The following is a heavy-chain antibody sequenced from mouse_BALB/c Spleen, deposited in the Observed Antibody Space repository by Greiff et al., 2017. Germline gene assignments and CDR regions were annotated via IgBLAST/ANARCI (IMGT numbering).Heavy chain of an antibody. J-gene: IGHJ2*01. CDR2: ISSGGST. CDR3: ARNSYYGSIYVDY. V-gene: IGHV5-6-5*01. CDR1: GFTFSSYA. D-gene: IGHD1-1*01. Sequence: EVQLVESGGGLVKPGGSLKLSCAASGFTFSSYAMSWVRQTPEERLEWVASISSGGSTYYPDSVKGRITISRDNARNILYLQMSSLRSEDTAMYYCARNSYYGSIYVDYWGQGTTLTVSS.